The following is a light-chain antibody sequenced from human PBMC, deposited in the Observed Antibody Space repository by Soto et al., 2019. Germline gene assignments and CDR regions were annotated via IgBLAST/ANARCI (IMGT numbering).Light chain of an antibody. V-gene: IGKV3-15*01. CDR1: QSVSSN. Sequence: EIVMTQSPATLSVSPGEGATLSCRASQSVSSNLAWYQQKPGQAPRLLIYGASTRATGIPARFSGSGSGTDFTLTISSLQPEDFATYYCQQSYSTPITFGQGTRLEIK. CDR2: GAS. J-gene: IGKJ5*01. CDR3: QQSYSTPIT.